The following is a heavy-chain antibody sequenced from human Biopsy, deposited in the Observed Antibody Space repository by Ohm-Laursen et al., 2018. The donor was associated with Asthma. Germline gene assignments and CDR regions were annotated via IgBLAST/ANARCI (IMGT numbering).Heavy chain of an antibody. CDR3: ARARESSSWASAFDI. D-gene: IGHD6-6*01. CDR1: GFIFSNYA. Sequence: SLRLSCAASGFIFSNYALHWVRQAPGKGLEWVANIKEDGSEKYYVDSVKGRFTISRDNAKNSLYLQMNSLRAEETAVYYCARARESSSWASAFDIWGQGTKVTVSS. V-gene: IGHV3-7*01. CDR2: IKEDGSEK. J-gene: IGHJ3*02.